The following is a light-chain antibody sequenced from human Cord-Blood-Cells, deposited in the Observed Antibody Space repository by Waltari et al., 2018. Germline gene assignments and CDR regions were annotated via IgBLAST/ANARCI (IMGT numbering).Light chain of an antibody. V-gene: IGKV3-15*01. J-gene: IGKJ1*01. CDR3: QQYNNWPRT. CDR1: QSVGSN. Sequence: EIVMTQSPATLSGSPGERATLSCRASQSVGSNLAWYQQKPGQAPRLLIYGASTRATGIPARFSGSGSGTEFTLTISSLQSEDFAVYYCQQYNNWPRTFGQGTKVEIK. CDR2: GAS.